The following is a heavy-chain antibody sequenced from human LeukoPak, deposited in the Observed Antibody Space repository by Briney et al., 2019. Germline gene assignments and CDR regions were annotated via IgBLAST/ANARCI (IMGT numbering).Heavy chain of an antibody. CDR1: GFTFSNYA. J-gene: IGHJ4*02. CDR2: NTAGGDSM. Sequence: PGGSLRLPCAASGFTFSNYAMSWVRQAPGKGLEWVSGNTAGGDSMYYGNSVKGRFTISRDNSKNMVYLQMNDLRVEDTAVYYCAKKRGIGNYDPLLDYWGQGTLVTVSS. V-gene: IGHV3-23*01. CDR3: AKKRGIGNYDPLLDY. D-gene: IGHD3-16*01.